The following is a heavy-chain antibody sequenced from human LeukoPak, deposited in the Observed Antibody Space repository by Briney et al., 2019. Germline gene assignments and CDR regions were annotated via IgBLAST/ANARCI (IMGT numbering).Heavy chain of an antibody. J-gene: IGHJ4*02. V-gene: IGHV3-7*03. CDR1: GFTFSTYW. D-gene: IGHD5-12*01. CDR2: INQDGSEK. Sequence: GGSLRLSCAASGFTFSTYWMSWVRQAPGKGLEWVAYINQDGSEKYYVDSVKGRFTISRDNAKTSLYLQMNSLRAEDTAVHYCARPRGGRGYSGYDPYYFDYWGQGTLVTVSS. CDR3: ARPRGGRGYSGYDPYYFDY.